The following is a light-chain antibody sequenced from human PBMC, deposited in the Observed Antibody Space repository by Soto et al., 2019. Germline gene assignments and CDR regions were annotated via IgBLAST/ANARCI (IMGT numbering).Light chain of an antibody. CDR2: GAS. Sequence: EIVLTQSPDTLSLSPGERATLSCRASQTVSNNYLAWCQQKPGQAPRLLIFGASSRATGIPDRFSGGGSGTDFTLTISRLEPEDFAVYYCQQYGSSPLTFGGGTKVDIK. CDR1: QTVSNNY. J-gene: IGKJ4*01. V-gene: IGKV3-20*01. CDR3: QQYGSSPLT.